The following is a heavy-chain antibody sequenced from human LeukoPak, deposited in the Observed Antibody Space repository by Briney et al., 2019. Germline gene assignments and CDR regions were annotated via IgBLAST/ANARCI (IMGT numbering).Heavy chain of an antibody. CDR3: ATLEAIVRDFDY. CDR1: GYTLTELS. D-gene: IGHD3-16*02. CDR2: FDPEDGET. J-gene: IGHJ4*02. V-gene: IGHV1-24*01. Sequence: ASVKVSCKVSGYTLTELSMHWVRQAPGKGLEWMGGFDPEDGETIYAQKFQGRVTMTEDTSTDTAYMELSSLRAEDTAVYYCATLEAIVRDFDYWGQGTLVTVSS.